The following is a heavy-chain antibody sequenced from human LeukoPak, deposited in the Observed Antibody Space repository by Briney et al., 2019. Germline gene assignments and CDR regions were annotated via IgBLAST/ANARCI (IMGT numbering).Heavy chain of an antibody. CDR2: IIPILGIA. J-gene: IGHJ4*02. CDR1: GYTFTSYG. V-gene: IGHV1-69*04. CDR3: ARTYSSSSVYFDY. D-gene: IGHD6-6*01. Sequence: ASVKVSCKASGYTFTSYGISWVRQAPGQGLEWMGRIIPILGIANYAQKFQGRVTITADKSTSTAYMELSSLRSEDTAVYYCARTYSSSSVYFDYWGQGTLVTVSS.